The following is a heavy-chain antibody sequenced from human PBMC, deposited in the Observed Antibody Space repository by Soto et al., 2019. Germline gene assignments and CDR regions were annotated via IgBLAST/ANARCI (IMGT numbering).Heavy chain of an antibody. CDR2: IYPGDSDT. V-gene: IGHV5-51*01. Sequence: GESLKISCKGSGYSFTSYWIVWVRQMPGKGLEWMGIIYPGDSDTRYSPSFQGQVTISADKSISTAYLQWSSLKASDTAMYYCARIGYCSSTSCYSGYYYYGMDVWGQGTTVTVSS. D-gene: IGHD2-2*01. J-gene: IGHJ6*02. CDR3: ARIGYCSSTSCYSGYYYYGMDV. CDR1: GYSFTSYW.